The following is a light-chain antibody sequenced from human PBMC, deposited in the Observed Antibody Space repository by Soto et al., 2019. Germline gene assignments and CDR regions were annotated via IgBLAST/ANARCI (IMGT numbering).Light chain of an antibody. J-gene: IGKJ2*01. CDR2: TAY. V-gene: IGKV1-39*01. CDR3: QQSYSAPYT. Sequence: DIQMTQSPSSLSASLGDRVTITCRASQSIRSYLNWYQQKPGKAPKVLIYTAYTLQSGVPSRFSGSGSGTDFTLTISSLQPEDFATYYCQQSYSAPYTFGQGTNLEIK. CDR1: QSIRSY.